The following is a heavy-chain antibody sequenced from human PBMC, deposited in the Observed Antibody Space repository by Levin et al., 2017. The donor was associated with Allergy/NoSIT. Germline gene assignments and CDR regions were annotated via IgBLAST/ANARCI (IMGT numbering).Heavy chain of an antibody. CDR2: IYLSGST. J-gene: IGHJ4*02. D-gene: IGHD5-18*01. CDR1: GGSISSGGYS. Sequence: SETLSLTCAVSGGSISSGGYSWSWIRQPPGKGLEWIGNIYLSGSTNDNPSLKSRVTMSVDRSKNQFSLKLSYVTAADTAGYYCARVDGYSYGYYFDYWGPGTLVTVSS. V-gene: IGHV4-30-2*01. CDR3: ARVDGYSYGYYFDY.